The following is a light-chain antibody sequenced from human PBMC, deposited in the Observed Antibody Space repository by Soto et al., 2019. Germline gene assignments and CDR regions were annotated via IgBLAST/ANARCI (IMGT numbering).Light chain of an antibody. Sequence: QSALTQPRSVSGSPGQSVTISCTGTSSDVGGYNYVSWYQQHPGKAPKLMIYDVSKRPSGVPDRFSGSKSGNMASLTISGLQAEDEADYYCCSYAGSYPLVFGTGTKVTVL. V-gene: IGLV2-11*01. CDR2: DVS. J-gene: IGLJ1*01. CDR3: CSYAGSYPLV. CDR1: SSDVGGYNY.